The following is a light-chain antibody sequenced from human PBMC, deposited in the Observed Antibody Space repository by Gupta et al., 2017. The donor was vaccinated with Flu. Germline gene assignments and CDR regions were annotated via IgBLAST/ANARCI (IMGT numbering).Light chain of an antibody. J-gene: IGKJ4*01. CDR2: KAS. V-gene: IGKV1-5*03. Sequence: DSHVTQSPSTMSAYVGDRVTITCRASQSLSSWLAWYQQKPGQAPNLLIYKASKLESGVPSRFSGSGSGTEFTLTISSLEADDSATYYCQQNGSYSLTFGRGTQVE. CDR1: QSLSSW. CDR3: QQNGSYSLT.